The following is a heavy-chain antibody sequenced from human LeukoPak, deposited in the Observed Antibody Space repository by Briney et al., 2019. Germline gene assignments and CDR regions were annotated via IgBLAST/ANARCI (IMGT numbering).Heavy chain of an antibody. J-gene: IGHJ4*02. CDR2: ISYDGSNK. CDR3: ARSYYDYGDFRDDY. CDR1: GFTFSSYA. D-gene: IGHD4-17*01. Sequence: GGSLRLSCAASGFTFSSYAMHWVRQAPGKGLEWVAVISYDGSNKYYADSVKGRFTISRDNSKNTLYLQMNSLRAEDTAVYYCARSYYDYGDFRDDYWGQGTLVTVSS. V-gene: IGHV3-30*04.